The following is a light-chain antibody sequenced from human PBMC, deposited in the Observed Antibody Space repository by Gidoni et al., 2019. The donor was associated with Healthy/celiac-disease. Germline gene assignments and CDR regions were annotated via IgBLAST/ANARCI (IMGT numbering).Light chain of an antibody. Sequence: DIQMTQSPSSLSESVGDRVTITCRASQSMSSYLNWYQQKPGKAPKLLIYAASSLQSGVPSRFSGSGSGTDFTLTISSLQPEDFATYYCQQSYSTPPWTVGQGTKVESK. CDR3: QQSYSTPPWT. J-gene: IGKJ1*01. CDR2: AAS. CDR1: QSMSSY. V-gene: IGKV1-39*01.